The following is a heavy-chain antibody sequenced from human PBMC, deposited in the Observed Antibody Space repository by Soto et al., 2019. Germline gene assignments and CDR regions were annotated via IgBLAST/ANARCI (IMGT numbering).Heavy chain of an antibody. J-gene: IGHJ4*02. CDR2: IYWSVST. Sequence: SETLSLTCAVSGYFISRGYYWGWIRQPPGKGLEWVGSIYWSVSTHYNPSLESRVTISVDTSNNHFSLKLSSVTAADTGVYYCAREPRIEYGDSIPFCCGPGTLVTVCS. CDR1: GYFISRGYY. CDR3: AREPRIEYGDSIPFC. D-gene: IGHD4-17*01. V-gene: IGHV4-38-2*02.